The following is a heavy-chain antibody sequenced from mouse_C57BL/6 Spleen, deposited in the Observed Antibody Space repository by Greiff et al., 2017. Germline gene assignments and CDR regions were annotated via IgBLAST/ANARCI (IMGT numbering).Heavy chain of an antibody. D-gene: IGHD2-4*01. J-gene: IGHJ4*01. CDR2: IHPNSGST. CDR3: ARGDYDYSYYAMDY. CDR1: GYTFTSYW. Sequence: QVQLKQPGAELVKPGASVKLSCKASGYTFTSYWMHWVKQRPGQGLEWIGMIHPNSGSTNYNEKFKSKATLTVDKSSSTAYMQLSSLTSEDSAVYYCARGDYDYSYYAMDYWGQGTSVTVAS. V-gene: IGHV1-64*01.